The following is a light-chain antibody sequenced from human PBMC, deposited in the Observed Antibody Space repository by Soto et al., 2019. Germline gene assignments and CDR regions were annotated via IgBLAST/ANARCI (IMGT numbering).Light chain of an antibody. CDR1: SSDVGAYNR. Sequence: QSALTQPPSASGSPGQSVTISCTGTSSDVGAYNRVSWYQQHPGKAPKLMIYDVSKRPSGVPDRFSGSKFGNTASLTVSGLQAEDEADYYCNSYVGNNVIFGGGTKLTV. V-gene: IGLV2-8*01. CDR3: NSYVGNNVI. CDR2: DVS. J-gene: IGLJ2*01.